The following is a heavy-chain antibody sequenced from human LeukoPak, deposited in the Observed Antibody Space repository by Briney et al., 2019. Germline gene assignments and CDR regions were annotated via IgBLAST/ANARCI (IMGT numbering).Heavy chain of an antibody. J-gene: IGHJ5*02. CDR3: ARGRGTIFGVVIIWFDP. D-gene: IGHD3-3*01. Sequence: GGSLRLXCAASGFTFSTYAMTWVRQAPGKGLEWVSAIGGSGGSTYYADSVKGRFTISRDNSKNTLYLQMTSLRAEDTAVYYCARGRGTIFGVVIIWFDPWGQGTLVTVSS. CDR1: GFTFSTYA. CDR2: IGGSGGST. V-gene: IGHV3-23*01.